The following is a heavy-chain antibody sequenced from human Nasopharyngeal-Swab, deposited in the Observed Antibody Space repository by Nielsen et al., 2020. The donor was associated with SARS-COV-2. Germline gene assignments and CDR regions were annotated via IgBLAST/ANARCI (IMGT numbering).Heavy chain of an antibody. CDR3: ARSRGAGVLDY. D-gene: IGHD1-14*01. CDR2: IIPSGGST. J-gene: IGHJ4*02. Sequence: ASVKVSCKASGYPFNTYYMHWVRQAPGQGPEWMGLIIPSGGSTTCAQRLQGGVTMTRDTSTTTFYMELSSLRFEDTAMYYCARSRGAGVLDYWGQGSLVTVSS. CDR1: GYPFNTYY. V-gene: IGHV1-46*02.